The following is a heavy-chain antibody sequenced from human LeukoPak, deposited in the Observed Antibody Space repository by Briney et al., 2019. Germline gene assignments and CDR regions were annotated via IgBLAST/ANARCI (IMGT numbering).Heavy chain of an antibody. D-gene: IGHD5-18*01. CDR1: GYTFTGYY. Sequence: ASVKVSCKASGYTFTGYYMHWVRQAPGQGLEWMGRINPNSGGTNYAQKFQGRVTMTRDTSISTAYMELSRLRSDDTAVYYCARDYTAMAAFGYWDKGTLVTVSS. J-gene: IGHJ4*02. V-gene: IGHV1-2*06. CDR3: ARDYTAMAAFGY. CDR2: INPNSGGT.